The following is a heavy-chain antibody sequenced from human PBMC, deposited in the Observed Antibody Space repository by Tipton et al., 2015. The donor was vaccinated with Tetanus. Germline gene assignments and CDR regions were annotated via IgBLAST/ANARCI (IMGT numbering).Heavy chain of an antibody. CDR1: GDSISSSRFY. V-gene: IGHV4-39*01. J-gene: IGHJ5*02. Sequence: TLSLTCTVTGDSISSSRFYWGWVRLAPGKGPEWIGSIYYRGDTYHSPSLKSRVTMSVDTSKNQFSVTLSSVTAADTAVHYCARQLWGYWFDPWGQGTRVTVSS. D-gene: IGHD7-27*01. CDR2: IYYRGDT. CDR3: ARQLWGYWFDP.